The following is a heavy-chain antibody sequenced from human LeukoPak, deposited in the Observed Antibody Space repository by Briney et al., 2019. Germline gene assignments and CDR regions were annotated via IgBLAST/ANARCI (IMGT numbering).Heavy chain of an antibody. CDR3: ARVGYSHGYGFDY. J-gene: IGHJ4*02. D-gene: IGHD5-18*01. CDR1: GGSISSSSYY. CDR2: IYYSGST. Sequence: SETLSLTCTVSGGSISSSSYYWGWIRQPPGKGLEWIGSIYYSGSTYYNPSLKSRVTISVDTSKNQFSLKLSSVTAADTAVYYCARVGYSHGYGFDYWGQGTLVTVSS. V-gene: IGHV4-39*07.